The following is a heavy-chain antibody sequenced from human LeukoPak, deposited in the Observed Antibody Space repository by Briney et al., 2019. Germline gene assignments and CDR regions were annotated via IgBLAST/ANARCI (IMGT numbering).Heavy chain of an antibody. D-gene: IGHD3-3*01. CDR2: FDPEDGET. Sequence: ASVKVSCEVSGYTLTELSMHWVRQAPGKGLEWMGGFDPEDGETIYAQKFQGRVTMTEDTSTDTAYMELSSLRSEDTAVYYCATDPDYDFWSGYYLGYWGQGTLVTVSS. V-gene: IGHV1-24*01. CDR3: ATDPDYDFWSGYYLGY. CDR1: GYTLTELS. J-gene: IGHJ4*02.